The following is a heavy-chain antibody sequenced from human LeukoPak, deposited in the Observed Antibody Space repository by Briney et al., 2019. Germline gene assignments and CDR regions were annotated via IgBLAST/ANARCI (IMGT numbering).Heavy chain of an antibody. J-gene: IGHJ4*02. CDR1: GFTFSSYS. Sequence: QPGGSLRLSCAASGFTFSSYSMNWVRQAPGKGLEWVSYISSSSSTIYYADSVKGRFTISRDNAKNSLYLQMNSLRAEDTAVYYCAGGSSGSGSNFDYWGQGTLVTVSS. CDR3: AGGSSGSGSNFDY. V-gene: IGHV3-48*01. CDR2: ISSSSSTI. D-gene: IGHD2-15*01.